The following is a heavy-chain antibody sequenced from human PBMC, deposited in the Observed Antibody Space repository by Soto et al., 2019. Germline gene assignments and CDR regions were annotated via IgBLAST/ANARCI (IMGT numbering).Heavy chain of an antibody. CDR1: GFTVRSNY. CDR2: IYRAGKI. D-gene: IGHD2-15*01. CDR3: ARDSGLIWGNYGMDV. J-gene: IGHJ6*02. V-gene: IGHV3-53*01. Sequence: GGSLRLSCAASGFTVRSNYMTWLRPAPGKGLEWLSVIYRAGKIYYADSVKGRFTTSTHHSHNTRLLPTNRLRAEDTAVYYCARDSGLIWGNYGMDVWGQGTTVTVSS.